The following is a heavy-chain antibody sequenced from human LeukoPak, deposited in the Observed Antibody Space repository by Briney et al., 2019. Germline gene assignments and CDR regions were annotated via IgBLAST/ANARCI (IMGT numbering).Heavy chain of an antibody. CDR2: IYYSGST. D-gene: IGHD6-19*01. Sequence: PSETLSLTCTVSGGSISSYHWSWIRQPPGKGLGWIGYIYYSGSTNYNPSLKSRVTISVDTSKNQFSLKVNSVTAADTAVYYCARVVAGRRFDPWGQGTLVTVSS. V-gene: IGHV4-59*01. CDR3: ARVVAGRRFDP. J-gene: IGHJ5*02. CDR1: GGSISSYH.